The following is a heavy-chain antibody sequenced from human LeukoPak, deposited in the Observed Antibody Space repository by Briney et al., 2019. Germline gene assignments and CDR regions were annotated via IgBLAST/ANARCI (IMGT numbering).Heavy chain of an antibody. CDR2: IIPIFGTA. Sequence: SVKVSCKASGYTFTSYGISWVRHAPGQGLEWMGGIIPIFGTANYAQKFQGRVTITADESTSTAYMELSSLRSEDTAVYYCARVSERYFDWLSPFDPWGQGTLVTVSS. J-gene: IGHJ5*02. CDR1: GYTFTSYG. D-gene: IGHD3-9*01. V-gene: IGHV1-69*13. CDR3: ARVSERYFDWLSPFDP.